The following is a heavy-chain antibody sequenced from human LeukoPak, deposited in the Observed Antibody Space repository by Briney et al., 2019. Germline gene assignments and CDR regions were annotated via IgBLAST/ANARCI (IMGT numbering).Heavy chain of an antibody. J-gene: IGHJ4*02. D-gene: IGHD3-22*01. V-gene: IGHV3-30-3*01. CDR1: GFTFSSYA. CDR3: ARAVTDYYDRPSDY. CDR2: ISYDGSNK. Sequence: PGRSLRLSCAASGFTFSSYAMHWVRQAPGKGLEWVAVISYDGSNKYYADSVKGRFTISRDNSKNTLYLQMNSLRAEDTAVYYCARAVTDYYDRPSDYWGQGALVTVFS.